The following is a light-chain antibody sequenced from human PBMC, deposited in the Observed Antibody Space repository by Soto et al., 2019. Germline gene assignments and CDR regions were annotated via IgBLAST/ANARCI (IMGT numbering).Light chain of an antibody. J-gene: IGKJ1*01. CDR3: QKYNSAPQT. V-gene: IGKV1-27*01. CDR2: AAS. CDR1: QGISSY. Sequence: DIQMTQSPSTLSASVGNRVIITCRASQGISSYLAWYQQKPGKVPKLLIYAASTLQSGVPSRFSGSGSGTDFTLTISSLQPEDVATYYCQKYNSAPQTFGQGTTVDIK.